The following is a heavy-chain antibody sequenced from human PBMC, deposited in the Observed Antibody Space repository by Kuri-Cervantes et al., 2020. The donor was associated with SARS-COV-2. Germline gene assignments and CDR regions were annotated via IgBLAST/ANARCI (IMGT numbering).Heavy chain of an antibody. CDR2: IKEDGSEK. CDR3: ARGLSTNRPRY. Sequence: ESLMISCAASGFTLSSDWMTWVRQAPGKGLEWVADIKEDGSEKYYVDSVKGRFTISRDNAKNSLLLQMNSLRAEDTAVYYCARGLSTNRPRYWGQGTLVTVSS. D-gene: IGHD2-8*01. J-gene: IGHJ4*02. CDR1: GFTLSSDW. V-gene: IGHV3-7*01.